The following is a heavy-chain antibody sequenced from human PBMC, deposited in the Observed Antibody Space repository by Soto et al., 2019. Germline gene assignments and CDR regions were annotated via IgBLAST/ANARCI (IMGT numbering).Heavy chain of an antibody. V-gene: IGHV3-74*01. J-gene: IGHJ5*01. CDR1: EFSFSSSG. CDR3: VKGWSDS. D-gene: IGHD2-15*01. Sequence: GWSXRLSGLVSEFSFSSSGMHWVRQGPEKGLVWVSSINSDGSYINYAASVKGRFTNSRENAKNMLYLQMNSVRDEDKGLYYCVKGWSDSCAPGAL. CDR2: INSDGSYI.